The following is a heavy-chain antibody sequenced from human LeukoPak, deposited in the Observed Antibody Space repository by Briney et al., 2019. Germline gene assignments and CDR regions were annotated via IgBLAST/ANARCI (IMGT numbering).Heavy chain of an antibody. Sequence: SQTLSLACAISGDSVSSNSAAWNWIRQSPSRGLEWLGRTYYRSKWYNDYAVSVKSRITINPDTSKNRFSLQLNSVTPEDTAVYYCAKDGMVRGVYYYYYYMDVWGKGTTVTISS. V-gene: IGHV6-1*01. CDR3: AKDGMVRGVYYYYYYMDV. J-gene: IGHJ6*03. CDR1: GDSVSSNSAA. CDR2: TYYRSKWYN. D-gene: IGHD3-10*01.